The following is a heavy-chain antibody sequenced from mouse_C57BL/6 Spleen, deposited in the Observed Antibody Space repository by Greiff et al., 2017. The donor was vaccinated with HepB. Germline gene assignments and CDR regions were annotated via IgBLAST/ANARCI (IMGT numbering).Heavy chain of an antibody. V-gene: IGHV1-15*01. CDR3: TRWLSDY. J-gene: IGHJ2*01. D-gene: IGHD2-2*01. CDR2: IDPETGGT. CDR1: GYTFTDYE. Sequence: QVQLQQSGAELVRPGASVTLSCKASGYTFTDYEMHWVKQTPVHGLEWIGAIDPETGGTAYNQKFKGTAILTADKSASTAYMELRSLTSEDSAVYYCTRWLSDYWGQGTTLTVSS.